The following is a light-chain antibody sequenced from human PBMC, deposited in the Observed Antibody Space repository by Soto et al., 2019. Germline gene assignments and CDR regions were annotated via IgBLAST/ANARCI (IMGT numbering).Light chain of an antibody. Sequence: AIRMTQSPSSFSASTGDRVTITCRASQGISSYLAWYQQKPGKAPKLLIYAASTLQSGVPSRFSGSGSGTDFTLTISWLQSEDFATYYCQQYYSYPLTFGGGTKVESK. CDR2: AAS. V-gene: IGKV1-8*01. J-gene: IGKJ4*01. CDR3: QQYYSYPLT. CDR1: QGISSY.